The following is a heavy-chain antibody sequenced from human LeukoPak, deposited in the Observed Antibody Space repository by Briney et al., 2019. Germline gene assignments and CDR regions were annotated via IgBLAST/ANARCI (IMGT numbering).Heavy chain of an antibody. CDR3: AKDLTYGSGSPLDY. Sequence: PGGSLRLSCAASGFTFSSYAMSWVRQAPGKGLEWVSAISGSGGSTYYADSVKGRFTISRDNSKSTLYLQMNSLRAEDTAVYYCAKDLTYGSGSPLDYWGQGTLVTVSS. J-gene: IGHJ4*02. D-gene: IGHD3-10*01. V-gene: IGHV3-23*01. CDR2: ISGSGGST. CDR1: GFTFSSYA.